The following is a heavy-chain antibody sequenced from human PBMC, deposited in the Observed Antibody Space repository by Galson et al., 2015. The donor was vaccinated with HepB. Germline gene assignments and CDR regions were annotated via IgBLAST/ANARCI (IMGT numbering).Heavy chain of an antibody. V-gene: IGHV1-69*13. CDR2: IIPIFGTA. D-gene: IGHD6-19*01. J-gene: IGHJ6*03. CDR1: GGTFSSYA. CDR3: ARDLGPVADKPYYYYYYYMDV. Sequence: SVKVSCKATGGTFSSYAISWVRQAPGQGLEWMGGIIPIFGTANYAQKFQGRVTITADESTSTAYMELSSLRSEDTAVYYCARDLGPVADKPYYYYYYYMDVWGKGTTVTVSS.